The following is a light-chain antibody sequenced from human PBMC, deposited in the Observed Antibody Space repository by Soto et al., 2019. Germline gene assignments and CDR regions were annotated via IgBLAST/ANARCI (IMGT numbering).Light chain of an antibody. J-gene: IGLJ1*01. Sequence: VLTQPASVSGSPGQSITISCTGTSSDVGTYNLVSWYQQHPGNAPKLMIYEDNKRPSGISVRFSGSKSGNTASLTISGLQAEDEADYYCCSYAGSYTYVFGTGTKVTVL. CDR1: SSDVGTYNL. V-gene: IGLV2-23*01. CDR2: EDN. CDR3: CSYAGSYTYV.